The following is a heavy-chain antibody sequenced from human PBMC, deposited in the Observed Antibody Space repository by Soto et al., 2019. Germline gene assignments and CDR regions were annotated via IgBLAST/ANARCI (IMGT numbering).Heavy chain of an antibody. J-gene: IGHJ4*02. CDR1: GGSISSSSYY. V-gene: IGHV4-39*01. CDR3: ASPMGDYGGYFDY. CDR2: IYYSGST. Sequence: SETLSLTCTVSGGSISSSSYYWGWVRQPPGKGLEWIGSIYYSGSTYYNPSLKSRVTISVDTSKNQFSLKLSSVTAADTAVYYCASPMGDYGGYFDYWGQGTLVTVSS. D-gene: IGHD4-17*01.